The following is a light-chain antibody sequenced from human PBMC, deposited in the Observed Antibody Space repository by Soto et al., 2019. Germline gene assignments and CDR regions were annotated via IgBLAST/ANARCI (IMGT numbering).Light chain of an antibody. CDR2: AAS. CDR3: QQYNSYPRT. V-gene: IGKV1D-16*01. J-gene: IGKJ5*01. Sequence: DIQITHSPSSLSASVLYRVTITCRASQGISIWLAWFQQKPEETPKSLIYAASNLQSGVPSRFSGTGSGTDFTLTISSLQPEDFATYYCQQYNSYPRTFGQGTRLEIK. CDR1: QGISIW.